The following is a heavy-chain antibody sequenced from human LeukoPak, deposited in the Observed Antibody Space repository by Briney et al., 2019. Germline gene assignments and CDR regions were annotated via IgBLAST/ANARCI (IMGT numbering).Heavy chain of an antibody. D-gene: IGHD6-19*01. J-gene: IGHJ4*02. Sequence: PSETLSLTCTVSGDSISSYYWSWIRQPPGKALEWIADFSYSGSANYNPSLKSRVTMSVDTPKSQFSLNLSSVTAADTAVYYCARDPSGWHYFDYWGQGTLVTVSS. CDR2: FSYSGSA. CDR3: ARDPSGWHYFDY. CDR1: GDSISSYY. V-gene: IGHV4-59*01.